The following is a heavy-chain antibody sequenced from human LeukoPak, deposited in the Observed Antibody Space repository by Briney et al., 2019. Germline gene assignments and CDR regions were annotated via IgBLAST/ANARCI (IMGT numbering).Heavy chain of an antibody. CDR2: ADTSGNYI. D-gene: IGHD3-10*01. Sequence: PGGSLRLSCTASGFTFSNYGMNWVRQAPGKGLEWVSFADTSGNYIYYGDSVKGRFTISRDNAKNLVFLQMNGLRAEDTAVYYCARGRSITLLRGVAMSDGFDIWGQGAMVAVSS. V-gene: IGHV3-21*01. CDR3: ARGRSITLLRGVAMSDGFDI. J-gene: IGHJ3*02. CDR1: GFTFSNYG.